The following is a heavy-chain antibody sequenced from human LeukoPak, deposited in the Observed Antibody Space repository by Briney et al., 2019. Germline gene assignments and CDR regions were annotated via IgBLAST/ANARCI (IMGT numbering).Heavy chain of an antibody. Sequence: SETLSLTCAVYGGSFSGYYWSWIRQPPGKGLEWVGEINLNGSTSYNPSFKSRVTISVDTSKNQFSLKLSSVTAADTAVYYCARLTWLDYYDSSGVLDYWGQGTLVTVSS. CDR2: INLNGST. D-gene: IGHD3-22*01. CDR1: GGSFSGYY. V-gene: IGHV4-34*01. J-gene: IGHJ4*02. CDR3: ARLTWLDYYDSSGVLDY.